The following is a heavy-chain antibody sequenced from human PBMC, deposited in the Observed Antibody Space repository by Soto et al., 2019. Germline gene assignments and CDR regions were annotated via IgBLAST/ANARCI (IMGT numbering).Heavy chain of an antibody. CDR3: AKTGAIDY. Sequence: PGGTLRLSCGAAGCTFGAHAVSWVRQAPGKGLEWLPSISVSGRSTHYADSVKGRFTISRDNSKNTLFLQMNSLKAEDTAVYYCAKTGAIDYWGQGILVTVSS. V-gene: IGHV3-23*01. CDR1: GCTFGAHA. J-gene: IGHJ4*02. CDR2: ISVSGRST.